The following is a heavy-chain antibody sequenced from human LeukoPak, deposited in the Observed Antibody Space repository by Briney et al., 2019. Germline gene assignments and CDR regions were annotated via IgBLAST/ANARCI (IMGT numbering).Heavy chain of an antibody. CDR1: SGSISSYY. J-gene: IGHJ4*02. V-gene: IGHV4-59*01. CDR3: VRGSYYFDY. Sequence: SETLSLTLTGPSGSISSYYWSWIGQPPGKGLEWIWYIYYSGSTNYNPSRKSRVTISVDTSKKQFSLRLSSVTAADTAVYYCVRGSYYFDYWGQGTLVSVSS. CDR2: IYYSGST.